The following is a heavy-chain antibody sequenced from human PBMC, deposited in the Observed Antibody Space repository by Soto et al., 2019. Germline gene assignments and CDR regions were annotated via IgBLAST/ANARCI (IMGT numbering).Heavy chain of an antibody. D-gene: IGHD6-13*01. J-gene: IGHJ4*02. V-gene: IGHV3-21*01. Sequence: LRLSCAASGFTFSSYSMNWVRQAPGKGLEWVSSISSSSYIYYADSVKGRFTISRDNAKNSLYLQMNSLRAEDTAVYYCARDMLAAAAKGYWGQGTLVTVSS. CDR3: ARDMLAAAAKGY. CDR1: GFTFSSYS. CDR2: ISSSSYI.